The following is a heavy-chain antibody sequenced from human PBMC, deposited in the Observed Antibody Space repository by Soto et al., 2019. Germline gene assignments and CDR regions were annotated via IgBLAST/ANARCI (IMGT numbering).Heavy chain of an antibody. Sequence: QVQLQASGPGLVKTSQTLSLPCTISCGSVSSGGYYWSWIRQHPGTGLESIGYIYYSESNYYNPAPKRVVTLLIDTSKNPFSLKLSSVSAVDTAVNNSARAWGGYFDYRGQGTLVTVSS. CDR1: CGSVSSGGYY. V-gene: IGHV4-31*01. J-gene: IGHJ4*02. D-gene: IGHD3-16*01. CDR2: IYYSESN. CDR3: ARAWGGYFDY.